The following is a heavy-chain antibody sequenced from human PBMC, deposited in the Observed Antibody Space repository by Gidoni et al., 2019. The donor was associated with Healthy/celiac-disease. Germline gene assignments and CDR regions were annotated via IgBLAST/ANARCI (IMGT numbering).Heavy chain of an antibody. CDR3: ARISFSPGRDLDPFDI. J-gene: IGHJ3*02. CDR1: GFSLSNARMG. V-gene: IGHV2-26*01. Sequence: QVTLKESGPVLVKPTETLTLTCTVSGFSLSNARMGVSWIRQPPGKALEWLSHIFSNDDKSYSTSLMSRLTISKDTSKSQVVLTMTNMDPVDTGTYYCARISFSPGRDLDPFDIWGQGTVVTVSS. D-gene: IGHD2-15*01. CDR2: IFSNDDK.